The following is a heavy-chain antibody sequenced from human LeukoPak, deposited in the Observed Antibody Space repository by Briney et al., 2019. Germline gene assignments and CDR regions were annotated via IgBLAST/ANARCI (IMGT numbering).Heavy chain of an antibody. CDR1: GFTFSSYA. CDR2: ISGSGGST. D-gene: IGHD2-15*01. Sequence: GGSLRLSCAASGFTFSSYAMSWVRQAPVKGLEWVSAISGSGGSTYYADSVKGRFTISRDNSKNTLYLQMNSLRAEDTAVYYCAKFSRPFHRGLTPDYWGQGTLVTVSS. V-gene: IGHV3-23*01. CDR3: AKFSRPFHRGLTPDY. J-gene: IGHJ4*02.